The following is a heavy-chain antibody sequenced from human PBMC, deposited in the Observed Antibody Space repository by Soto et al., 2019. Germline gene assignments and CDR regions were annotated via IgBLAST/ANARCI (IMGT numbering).Heavy chain of an antibody. CDR3: ASGGRDGERFYYDYGMDV. CDR2: INHSGST. J-gene: IGHJ6*02. CDR1: GGSFSGYY. Sequence: PSETLSLTCAVYGGSFSGYYWSWIRQPPGKGLEWIGEINHSGSTNYNPSLKSRVTISVDTSKNPFSLKLSSVTAADTAVYYCASGGRDGERFYYDYGMDVWGQGTMVTVSS. D-gene: IGHD3-10*01. V-gene: IGHV4-34*01.